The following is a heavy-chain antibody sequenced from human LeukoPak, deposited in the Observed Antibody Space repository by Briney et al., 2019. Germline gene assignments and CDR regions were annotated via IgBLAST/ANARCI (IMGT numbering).Heavy chain of an antibody. Sequence: SETLSLTCTVSGYSISSGYYWGWIRQPPGKGLEWIGTIYHSGSTYYNPSLKSRVTMSVDTSMNQFSLKLSSVTAADTAVYYCARDYCRTTTCPFDCWGQGTLVTVSS. CDR2: IYHSGST. J-gene: IGHJ4*02. CDR1: GYSISSGYY. V-gene: IGHV4-38-2*02. CDR3: ARDYCRTTTCPFDC. D-gene: IGHD2-2*01.